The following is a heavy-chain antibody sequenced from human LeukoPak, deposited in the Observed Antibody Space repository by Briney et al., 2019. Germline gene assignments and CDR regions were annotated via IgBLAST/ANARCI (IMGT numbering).Heavy chain of an antibody. Sequence: GRSLRLSCAASGFTFSSYAMYWVRQAPGKGLEWVAVISYDGSNKYYADSVKGRFTISRDNSKNTLYLQMNSLRAEDTAVYYCAKSGDGSGSYLVSNAEYFQHWGQGTLVTVSS. CDR2: ISYDGSNK. CDR3: AKSGDGSGSYLVSNAEYFQH. D-gene: IGHD3-10*01. CDR1: GFTFSSYA. V-gene: IGHV3-30*14. J-gene: IGHJ1*01.